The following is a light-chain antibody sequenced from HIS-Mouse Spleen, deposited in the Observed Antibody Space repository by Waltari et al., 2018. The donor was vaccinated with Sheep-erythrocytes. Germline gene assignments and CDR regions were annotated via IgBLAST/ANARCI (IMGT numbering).Light chain of an antibody. V-gene: IGKV4-1*01. CDR2: WAS. Sequence: DIVMTQSPDSLAVSLGERATLNCKSSQTVLYSSNNKNYLAWYQQKPGQTPKLLIYWASTRESGVPDRFSGSGSGTDFTLTISSLQAEDVAVYYCQQYYSTLTFGGGTKVEIK. CDR1: QTVLYSSNNKNY. J-gene: IGKJ4*01. CDR3: QQYYSTLT.